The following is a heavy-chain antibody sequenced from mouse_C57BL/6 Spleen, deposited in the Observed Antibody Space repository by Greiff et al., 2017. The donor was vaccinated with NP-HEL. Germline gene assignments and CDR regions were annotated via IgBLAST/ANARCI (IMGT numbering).Heavy chain of an antibody. D-gene: IGHD3-2*02. CDR2: INPNNGGT. V-gene: IGHV1-26*01. CDR3: ARQASSGFPFDY. Sequence: VQLQQSGPELVKPGASVKISCKASGYTFTDYYMNWVKQSHGKSLEWIGDINPNNGGTSYNQKFKGKATLTVDKSSSTAYMELRSLTSEDSAVYYCARQASSGFPFDYWGQGTTLTVSS. J-gene: IGHJ2*01. CDR1: GYTFTDYY.